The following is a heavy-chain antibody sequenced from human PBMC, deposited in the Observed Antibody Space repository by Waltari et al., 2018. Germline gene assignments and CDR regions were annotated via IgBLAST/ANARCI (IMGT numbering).Heavy chain of an antibody. Sequence: EVHLVESGGGLVHPGASVRLSCAASGVIVSNNYIRWVRQPPGKGLEWVSVIYRGGETYYADSVKGRFTISRDNSKNTLDLQMNNVRAEDTAVYYCTSDHGLSWPLDWGQGTMVTVSS. D-gene: IGHD6-13*01. V-gene: IGHV3-53*01. CDR2: IYRGGET. CDR1: GVIVSNNY. J-gene: IGHJ4*02. CDR3: TSDHGLSWPLD.